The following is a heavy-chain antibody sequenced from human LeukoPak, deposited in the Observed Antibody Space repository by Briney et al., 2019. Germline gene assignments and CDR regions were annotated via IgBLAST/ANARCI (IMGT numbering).Heavy chain of an antibody. J-gene: IGHJ3*02. D-gene: IGHD6-13*01. Sequence: SETLSLTCAVYVGSFSGYYWSWIRQPLGKGLEWIGEINHSGSTNYNPSLKSRVTISVDTSKNQFSLKLSSVTAADTAVYYCARGETIGYSSSWYGRGVFDIWGQGTMVTVSS. CDR2: INHSGST. CDR1: VGSFSGYY. V-gene: IGHV4-34*01. CDR3: ARGETIGYSSSWYGRGVFDI.